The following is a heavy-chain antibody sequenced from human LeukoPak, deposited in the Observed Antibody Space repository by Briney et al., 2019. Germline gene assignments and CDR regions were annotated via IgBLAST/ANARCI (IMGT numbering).Heavy chain of an antibody. CDR3: ARKVGYGYALDY. Sequence: GGSLRLSCAAAGFTVSSNCMTWVRQAPGMGLEWVSVLCSGGSTYYADSVKGRFTISTDNSKNTLYLQMNSLRAEDTAVYYCARKVGYGYALDYWGQGTLVTVSS. CDR2: LCSGGST. D-gene: IGHD5-18*01. J-gene: IGHJ4*02. V-gene: IGHV3-53*01. CDR1: GFTVSSNC.